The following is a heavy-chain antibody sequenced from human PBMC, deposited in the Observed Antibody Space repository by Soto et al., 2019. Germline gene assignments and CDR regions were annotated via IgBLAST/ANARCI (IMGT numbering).Heavy chain of an antibody. CDR2: ISYSGGT. CDR3: ARHRYCSGATCSHLDNWCDP. V-gene: IGHV4-39*01. J-gene: IGHJ5*02. Sequence: QLQLQESGPGLVKPSETLSLTCTVSCGSIRTSGYSWVWIRRAPEKGLEWITTISYSGGTSNNPSLKSRVTMAVDTCKNQFPPKLTSVTASAASFYYCARHRYCSGATCSHLDNWCDPWGQGTLVIVSS. CDR1: CGSIRTSGYS. D-gene: IGHD2-15*01.